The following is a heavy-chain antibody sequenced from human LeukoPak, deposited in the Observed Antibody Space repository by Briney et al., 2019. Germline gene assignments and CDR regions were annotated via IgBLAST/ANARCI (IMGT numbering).Heavy chain of an antibody. D-gene: IGHD4-23*01. CDR1: GFTFSSYS. V-gene: IGHV3-21*01. J-gene: IGHJ4*02. CDR3: ARGKTTVAGNDY. CDR2: NSNSSSNI. Sequence: GAPLRLSCAASGFTFSSYSMNWVRQAPGKGLEWVSSNSNSSSNIYYADSVKGRFTISRDNAKNSLYLQMNSLRAEDTAVYYCARGKTTVAGNDYGGQGTLVSVSS.